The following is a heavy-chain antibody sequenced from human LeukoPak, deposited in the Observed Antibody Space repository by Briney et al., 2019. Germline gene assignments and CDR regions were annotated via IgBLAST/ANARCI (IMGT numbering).Heavy chain of an antibody. J-gene: IGHJ4*02. Sequence: GGSLRLSCAASGFTFSSYGMHWVRQAPGKGLEWVAVISYDGSNKYYADSVKGRFTISRDNSKNTLYLQMNSLRAEDTAVYYCAKGDMGAYGDYAGTFDYWGQGTLVTVSS. D-gene: IGHD4-17*01. CDR1: GFTFSSYG. CDR2: ISYDGSNK. CDR3: AKGDMGAYGDYAGTFDY. V-gene: IGHV3-30*18.